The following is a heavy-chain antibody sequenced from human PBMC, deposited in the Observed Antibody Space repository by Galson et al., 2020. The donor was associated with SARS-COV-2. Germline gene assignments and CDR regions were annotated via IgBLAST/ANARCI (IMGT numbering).Heavy chain of an antibody. CDR1: GFTFSSYS. CDR3: AGSQLDVNLYGGNGYYYGMDV. CDR2: ISSSSSYI. J-gene: IGHJ6*02. D-gene: IGHD4-17*01. Sequence: NSEGSLRLSCAASGFTFSSYSMNWVRQAPGKGLEWVSSISSSSSYIYYADSVKGRFTISRDNAKNSLYLQMNSLRAEDTAVYYCAGSQLDVNLYGGNGYYYGMDVWGQGTTVTVSS. V-gene: IGHV3-21*01.